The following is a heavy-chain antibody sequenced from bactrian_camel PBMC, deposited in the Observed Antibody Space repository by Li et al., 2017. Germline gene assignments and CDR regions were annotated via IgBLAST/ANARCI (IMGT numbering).Heavy chain of an antibody. CDR3: AAAARLGQGRSFSDANILVALKPGPYTI. Sequence: HVQLVESGGGSVQAGGSLTLSCTGSGYTTSRYWMAWFRQGPGPEREGVAAIDGAGFTRYADSVKGRFTISKDNAGNTVYLQMNSLKPEDTSMYYCAAAARLGQGRSFSDANILVALKPGPYTIWGQGTQVTVS. V-gene: IGHV3S26*01. CDR2: IDGAGFT. CDR1: GYTTSRYW. J-gene: IGHJ4*01. D-gene: IGHD1*01.